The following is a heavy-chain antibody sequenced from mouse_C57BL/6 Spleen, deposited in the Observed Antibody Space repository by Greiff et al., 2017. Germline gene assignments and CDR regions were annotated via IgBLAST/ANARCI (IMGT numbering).Heavy chain of an antibody. D-gene: IGHD3-2*01. CDR3: ARRPRQRGVYYAMDY. J-gene: IGHJ4*01. CDR1: GYTFTSYW. V-gene: IGHV1-69*01. CDR2: LDPSDSYT. Sequence: VQLQQPGAELVMPGASVKLSCKASGYTFTSYWMHWVKQRPGQGLEWIGELDPSDSYTNYNQKFKGKSTLTVAKSSSPAYLQLRSLTSEDSEVSDCARRPRQRGVYYAMDYWGKGTSVTVSS.